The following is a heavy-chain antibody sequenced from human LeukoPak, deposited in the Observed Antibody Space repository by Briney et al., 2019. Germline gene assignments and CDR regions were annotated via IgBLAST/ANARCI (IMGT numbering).Heavy chain of an antibody. V-gene: IGHV4-39*07. D-gene: IGHD2-2*01. CDR3: ARVRTSDNWFDP. J-gene: IGHJ5*02. CDR2: IYYSGST. CDR1: GGSISSSTYY. Sequence: PSETLSLTCTVSGGSISSSTYYWGWIRQPPGEGLEWIGSIYYSGSTYYNPSLKSRVTISVDTSKNQFSLKLSSVTAADTAVYYCARVRTSDNWFDPWGQGTLVTVSS.